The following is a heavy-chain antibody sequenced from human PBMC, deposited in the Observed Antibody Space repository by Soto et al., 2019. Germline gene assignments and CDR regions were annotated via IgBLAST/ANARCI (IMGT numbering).Heavy chain of an antibody. CDR2: ISAYTGDT. J-gene: IGHJ4*02. V-gene: IGHV1-18*01. Sequence: QVQLVQSGAEVKKPGASVKVSCKASGYNFATYGVSWVRQAPGQGLEWMGWISAYTGDTGYAQKVQGRVTLTTDASTSTAYMELRNLRPDDTAVYYCARDYYHDSSSYGYFDYWGQGTLVTVSS. CDR1: GYNFATYG. CDR3: ARDYYHDSSSYGYFDY. D-gene: IGHD3-22*01.